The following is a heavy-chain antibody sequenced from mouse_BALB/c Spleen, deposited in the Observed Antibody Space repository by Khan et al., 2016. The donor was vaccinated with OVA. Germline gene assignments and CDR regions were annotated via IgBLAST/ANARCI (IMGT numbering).Heavy chain of an antibody. V-gene: IGHV9-2-1*01. D-gene: IGHD2-3*01. CDR1: GYTFTDYS. CDR3: ARSAGYYCWFAY. J-gene: IGHJ3*01. CDR2: INTETGEP. Sequence: QIQLVQSGPELKKPGETVKISCKASGYTFTDYSMHWVKQAPGKGLNYMGWINTETGEPTYADDFKGRFAFSLETSASTAYLQINNLKNEDTATYFCARSAGYYCWFAYWGQGTLVTVSA.